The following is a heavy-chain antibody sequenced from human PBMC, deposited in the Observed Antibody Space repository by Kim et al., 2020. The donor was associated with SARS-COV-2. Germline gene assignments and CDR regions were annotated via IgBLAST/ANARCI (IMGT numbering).Heavy chain of an antibody. CDR3: ARDWGYGDYPYYYGMDV. CDR2: IWYDGSNK. Sequence: GGSLRLSCAASGFTFSSYGMHWVHQAPGKGLEWVAVIWYDGSNKYYADSVKGRFTISRDNSKNTLYLQMNSLRAEDTAVYYCARDWGYGDYPYYYGMDVWGQETTVTVSS. D-gene: IGHD4-17*01. V-gene: IGHV3-33*01. J-gene: IGHJ6*02. CDR1: GFTFSSYG.